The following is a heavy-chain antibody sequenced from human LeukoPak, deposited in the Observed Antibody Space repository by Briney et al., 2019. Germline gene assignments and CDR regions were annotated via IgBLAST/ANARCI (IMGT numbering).Heavy chain of an antibody. Sequence: PGGSLRLSCAASGFTFSSYWMHWVRQAPGKGLVWVSRINSDGSSTSYADSVKGRFTISRDNAKNTLYLQMNSLRAEDTAVYYCAREFDAMVLDYWGQGTLVTVSS. CDR3: AREFDAMVLDY. J-gene: IGHJ4*02. D-gene: IGHD3-10*01. V-gene: IGHV3-74*01. CDR1: GFTFSSYW. CDR2: INSDGSST.